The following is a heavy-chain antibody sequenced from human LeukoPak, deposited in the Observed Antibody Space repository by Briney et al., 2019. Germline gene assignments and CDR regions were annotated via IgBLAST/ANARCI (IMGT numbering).Heavy chain of an antibody. J-gene: IGHJ6*03. V-gene: IGHV3-21*01. CDR2: ISSSSSYI. CDR3: ARGGPAHCSSTSCRLYYYYMDV. D-gene: IGHD2-2*01. Sequence: GGSLRLSCAASGFTFSSYSMNWVRQAPGKGLEWVSSISSSSSYIYYADSVKGRFTISRDNAKNSLYLQMNSLRAEDTAVYYCARGGPAHCSSTSCRLYYYYMDVWGKGTTVTVSS. CDR1: GFTFSSYS.